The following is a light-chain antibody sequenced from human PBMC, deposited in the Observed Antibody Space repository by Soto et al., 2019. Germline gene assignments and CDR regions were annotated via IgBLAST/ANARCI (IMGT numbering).Light chain of an antibody. CDR3: HQYDSLFS. J-gene: IGKJ3*01. CDR2: DAA. Sequence: DILLTQSPSSLSASVGDRVTITCQASLHINDCVNSYQQKPGKAPKLLIYDAATLETGVPSRISGSGSGRHFTFTINSLQPEAVDTYYCHQYDSLFSCCPETKVEIK. V-gene: IGKV1-33*01. CDR1: LHINDC.